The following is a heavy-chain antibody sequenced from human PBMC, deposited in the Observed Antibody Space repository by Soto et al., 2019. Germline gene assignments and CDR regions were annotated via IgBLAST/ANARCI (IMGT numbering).Heavy chain of an antibody. J-gene: IGHJ4*02. D-gene: IGHD5-18*01. V-gene: IGHV3-7*01. CDR3: ARYFYVGYTYGPGDF. Sequence: GGSLRLSCAASGFMFSAYWMSWVRQAPGKGLEWVTNIHGDGGKIYYVDSVKGRFTISRNDAKRSLYLQTNSLRAEDTAVYYCARYFYVGYTYGPGDFWGQGALVTVSS. CDR1: GFMFSAYW. CDR2: IHGDGGKI.